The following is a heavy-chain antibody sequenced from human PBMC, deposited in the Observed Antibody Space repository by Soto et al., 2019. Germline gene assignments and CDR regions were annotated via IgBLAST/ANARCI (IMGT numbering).Heavy chain of an antibody. Sequence: PGGSLRLSCAASGFTFSSYAMSWVRQAPGKGLEWVSAISGSGGSTYYADSVKGRFTISRDNSKNTLYLQMNSLRAEDTAVYYCAKTSSGYPVYYFDYWGQGTLVTAPQ. J-gene: IGHJ4*02. D-gene: IGHD3-22*01. CDR3: AKTSSGYPVYYFDY. CDR2: ISGSGGST. CDR1: GFTFSSYA. V-gene: IGHV3-23*01.